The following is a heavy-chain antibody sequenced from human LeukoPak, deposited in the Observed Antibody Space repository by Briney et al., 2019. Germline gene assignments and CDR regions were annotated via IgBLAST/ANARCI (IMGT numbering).Heavy chain of an antibody. CDR3: ARAPSSQMIRGIIIFDS. D-gene: IGHD3-10*01. J-gene: IGHJ4*02. CDR2: VYHTEST. Sequence: SETLSLTCAVSGGSISTSDWWSWVRRPPGKGLEWIGEVYHTESTNYNPSLKGRVTMSVDKSKNQFSLMLTSVTAADTAVYFCARAPSSQMIRGIIIFDSWGQGTQVTVSS. CDR1: GGSISTSDW. V-gene: IGHV4-4*02.